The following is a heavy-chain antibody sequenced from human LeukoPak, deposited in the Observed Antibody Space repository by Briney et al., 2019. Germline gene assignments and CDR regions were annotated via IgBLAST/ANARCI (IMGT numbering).Heavy chain of an antibody. CDR2: INPNSGGT. CDR3: ARDVEEYSSSWGDNWFDP. J-gene: IGHJ5*02. Sequence: ASVKVSCKASGYTFTGYYMHWVRQAPGQGLEWMGWINPNSGGTNYAQKFQGRVTMTRDTSISTAYMELSGLRSDDTAVYYCARDVEEYSSSWGDNWFDPWGQGTLVTVSS. V-gene: IGHV1-2*02. D-gene: IGHD6-6*01. CDR1: GYTFTGYY.